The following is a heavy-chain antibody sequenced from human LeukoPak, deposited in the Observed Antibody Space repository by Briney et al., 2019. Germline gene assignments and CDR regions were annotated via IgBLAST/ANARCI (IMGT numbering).Heavy chain of an antibody. CDR3: AKVPPSGSGWFDY. J-gene: IGHJ4*02. D-gene: IGHD6-19*01. CDR2: ISYDGSNK. V-gene: IGHV3-30*18. Sequence: PGGPLSLSFAPSGFTLITYAMPWSPKPPAKGLEGVPVISYDGSNKYYADSVKGRFTISRDNSKNTLYLQMNSLRAEDTAVYYCAKVPPSGSGWFDYWGQGTLVTVSS. CDR1: GFTLITYA.